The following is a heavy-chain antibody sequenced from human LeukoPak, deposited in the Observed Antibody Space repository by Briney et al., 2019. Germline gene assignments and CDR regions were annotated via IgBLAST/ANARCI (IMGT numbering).Heavy chain of an antibody. CDR2: INHSGST. D-gene: IGHD5-18*01. CDR3: ARKGTALATYWFDP. V-gene: IGHV4-34*01. CDR1: GGSFSGYY. Sequence: PSETLSLTCAVYGGSFSGYYWSWIRQPPGKGLEWIGEINHSGSTNYNPSLKSRVTISVDTSKSQFSLKLSSVTAADTAVYYCARKGTALATYWFDPWGQGTPVTVSS. J-gene: IGHJ5*02.